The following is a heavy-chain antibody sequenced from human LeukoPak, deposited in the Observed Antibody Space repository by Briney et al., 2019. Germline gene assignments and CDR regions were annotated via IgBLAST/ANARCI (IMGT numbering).Heavy chain of an antibody. V-gene: IGHV2-70*04. CDR1: GFSLSTSGVR. Sequence: SGPALVKPTQTLTLTCTFSGFSLSTSGVRVSWIRQPPGKALEWLARIDWDDDKFYSTSLKTRLTISKDTSKNQVVLTMTNMDPVDTATYYCARNVLKTLAAAGSHYYYYMDVWGKGTTVTVSS. CDR3: ARNVLKTLAAAGSHYYYYMDV. J-gene: IGHJ6*03. D-gene: IGHD6-13*01. CDR2: IDWDDDK.